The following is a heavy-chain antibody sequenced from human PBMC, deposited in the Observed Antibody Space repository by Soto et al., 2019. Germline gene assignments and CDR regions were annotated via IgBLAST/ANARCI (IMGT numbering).Heavy chain of an antibody. V-gene: IGHV4-34*01. J-gene: IGHJ4*02. CDR3: AREAYCGGDCYPAELGTDY. Sequence: SETLSLTCAVYGGSFSGYYWSWIRQPPGKGLEWVGEINHSGSTNYNPSLKSRVTISVDTSKNQFSLKLSSVTAADTAVYYCAREAYCGGDCYPAELGTDYWGQGTLVTVSS. CDR2: INHSGST. D-gene: IGHD2-21*02. CDR1: GGSFSGYY.